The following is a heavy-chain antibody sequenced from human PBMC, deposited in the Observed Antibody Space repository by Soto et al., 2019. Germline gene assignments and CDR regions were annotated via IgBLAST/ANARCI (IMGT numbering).Heavy chain of an antibody. V-gene: IGHV4-39*01. D-gene: IGHD2-15*01. CDR2: IDYNGVT. Sequence: SETLSLTCTVSGGSIYRSGYYWSWIRQPPGRGLEWIGNIDYNGVTYSNPSLESRVTISRDTSKNRFSLKLTSVTAADTALYYCGKVLVGATGHTDSDSWGPGTLVTV. CDR1: GGSIYRSGYY. J-gene: IGHJ4*02. CDR3: GKVLVGATGHTDSDS.